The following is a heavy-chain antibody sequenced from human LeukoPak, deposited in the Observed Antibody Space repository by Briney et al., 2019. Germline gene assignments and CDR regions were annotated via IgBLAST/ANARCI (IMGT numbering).Heavy chain of an antibody. CDR1: GGSLSSGSYY. CDR2: IYTSGST. CDR3: ATGEPHPGAFDI. J-gene: IGHJ3*02. Sequence: SQTLSLTCTVSGGSLSSGSYYWSWIRQPAGKGLEWIGRIYTSGSTNYNPSLKSRVTISVDTSKNQFSLKLSSVTAADTAVYYCATGEPHPGAFDIWGQGTMVTVSS. V-gene: IGHV4-61*02. D-gene: IGHD1-26*01.